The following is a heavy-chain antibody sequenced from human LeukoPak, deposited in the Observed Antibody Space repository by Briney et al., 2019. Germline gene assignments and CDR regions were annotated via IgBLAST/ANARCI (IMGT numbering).Heavy chain of an antibody. Sequence: GGSLRLSCVTPGLRFNTYAMSWVRQAPGKGLEWVSAISAGGDETHYADSVKGRFTVSRDNSKNTLFLQMNSLRVEDTAVYYCAKDPYYYGSGSYYKGGGQGTLVTVSS. CDR3: AKDPYYYGSGSYYKG. CDR2: ISAGGDET. V-gene: IGHV3-23*01. CDR1: GLRFNTYA. J-gene: IGHJ4*02. D-gene: IGHD3-10*01.